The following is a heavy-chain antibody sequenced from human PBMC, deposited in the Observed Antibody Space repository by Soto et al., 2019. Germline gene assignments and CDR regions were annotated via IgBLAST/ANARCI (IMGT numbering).Heavy chain of an antibody. CDR3: ARGESAWPPSTSVY. Sequence: GASVKVSCKASGGTFSSYAISWVRQAPGQGLEWMGGIIPIFGTANYAQKFQGRVTITADKSTSTAYMELSSLRSEDTAVYYCARGESAWPPSTSVYWGQGTLVTVSS. J-gene: IGHJ4*02. D-gene: IGHD2-2*01. CDR2: IIPIFGTA. V-gene: IGHV1-69*06. CDR1: GGTFSSYA.